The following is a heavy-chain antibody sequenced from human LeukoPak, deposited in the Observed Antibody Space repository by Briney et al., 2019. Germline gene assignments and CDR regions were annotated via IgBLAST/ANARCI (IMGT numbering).Heavy chain of an antibody. Sequence: GGSLRLSCAASGFTLDDYAMHWVRQAPGKGLEWVSGISWNSGSIGYADSVKGRFTISRDNAKNSLYLQMNSLRAEDTALYYCAKDYYYDSSGYYWAPGDYWGQGTLVTVSS. CDR2: ISWNSGSI. CDR3: AKDYYYDSSGYYWAPGDY. D-gene: IGHD3-22*01. J-gene: IGHJ4*02. V-gene: IGHV3-9*01. CDR1: GFTLDDYA.